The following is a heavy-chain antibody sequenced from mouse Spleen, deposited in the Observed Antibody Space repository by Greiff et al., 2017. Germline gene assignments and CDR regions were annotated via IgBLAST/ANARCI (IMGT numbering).Heavy chain of an antibody. D-gene: IGHD4-1*01. CDR1: GFNIKDDY. Sequence: EVQLQQSGAELVRPGASVKLSCTASGFNIKDDYMHWVKQRPEQGLEWIGWIDPENGDTEYASKFQGKATITADTSSNTAYLQLSSLTSEDTAVYYCTNWDEFAYWGQGTLVTVSA. CDR2: IDPENGDT. J-gene: IGHJ3*01. CDR3: TNWDEFAY. V-gene: IGHV14-4*01.